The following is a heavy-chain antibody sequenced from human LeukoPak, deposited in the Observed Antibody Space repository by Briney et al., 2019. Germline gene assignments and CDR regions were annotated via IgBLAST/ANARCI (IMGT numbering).Heavy chain of an antibody. CDR1: GGSISSYY. Sequence: SETLSLTCNVSGGSISSYYWSWIRQPAGKGLEWIGRIYTSGSTNYNPSLKSRVTMSVDTSKDQFSLKLSSVTAADTAVYYCARDGMVRGASYNWFDPWGQGTLVTVSS. J-gene: IGHJ5*02. D-gene: IGHD3-10*01. CDR3: ARDGMVRGASYNWFDP. CDR2: IYTSGST. V-gene: IGHV4-4*07.